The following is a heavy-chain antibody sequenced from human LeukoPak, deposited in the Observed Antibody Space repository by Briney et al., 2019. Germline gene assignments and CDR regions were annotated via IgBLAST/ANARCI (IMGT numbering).Heavy chain of an antibody. CDR2: INPGVGST. CDR1: GYTFTSYY. D-gene: IGHD2-2*02. V-gene: IGHV1-46*01. J-gene: IGHJ4*02. Sequence: ASVKVSCKASGYTFTSYYIHWVRQAPGQGLEWMGIINPGVGSTSYSQAFQGRVTMTRDTSTSTVYMELSSLRFEDTAVYYCARGDYCSSTSCYTLGDYWGQGTLVTVSS. CDR3: ARGDYCSSTSCYTLGDY.